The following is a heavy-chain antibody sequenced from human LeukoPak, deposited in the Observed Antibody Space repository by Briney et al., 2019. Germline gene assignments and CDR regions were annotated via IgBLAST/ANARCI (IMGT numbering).Heavy chain of an antibody. CDR2: ISANNGNT. J-gene: IGHJ5*02. CDR3: ARQIVGATNWFDP. Sequence: SRASGGTFSSYAISWVRQAPGQGLEWMGWISANNGNTNYAQKLQGRVTMTTDTSTSTAYMELRTLTSDDTAVYYCARQIVGATNWFDPWGQGTLVTVSS. V-gene: IGHV1-18*01. D-gene: IGHD1-26*01. CDR1: GGTFSSYA.